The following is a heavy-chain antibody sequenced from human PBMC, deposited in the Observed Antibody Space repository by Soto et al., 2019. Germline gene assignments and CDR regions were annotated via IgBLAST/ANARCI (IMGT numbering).Heavy chain of an antibody. CDR2: IDNEGRGT. V-gene: IGHV3-74*01. J-gene: IGHJ4*02. CDR3: GSVFEN. Sequence: PGGSLKLSCTASGFTLNIYWIHWVRQAPGKGLVWVSRIDNEGRGTSYADSVKGRFTISRDNAKNTVYLQMNSLRSEDKAVYYCGSVFENWGQGTPVTVSS. CDR1: GFTLNIYW.